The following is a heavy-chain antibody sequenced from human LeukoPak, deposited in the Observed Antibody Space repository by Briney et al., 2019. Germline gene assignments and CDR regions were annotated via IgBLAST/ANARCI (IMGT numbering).Heavy chain of an antibody. V-gene: IGHV3-30*02. D-gene: IGHD2-21*01. CDR3: AMVNPGDAFDI. CDR1: GFTFSSYG. CDR2: IRYDRSNK. Sequence: PGGSLRLSCAASGFTFSSYGMHWVRQAPGKGLEWVAFIRYDRSNKYYADSVKGRFAISRDNSKNTLYLQMNSLRAEDTAVYYCAMVNPGDAFDIWGQGTMVTVSS. J-gene: IGHJ3*02.